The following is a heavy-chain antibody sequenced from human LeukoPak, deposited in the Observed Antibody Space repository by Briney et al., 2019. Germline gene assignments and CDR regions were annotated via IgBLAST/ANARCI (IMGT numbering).Heavy chain of an antibody. CDR3: ARRERGSGSYFANAYDY. D-gene: IGHD3-10*01. CDR1: GGSISSYY. V-gene: IGHV4-59*12. CDR2: IYYSGST. J-gene: IGHJ4*02. Sequence: SETLSLTCTVSGGSISSYYWSWIRQPPGKGLEWIGYIYYSGSTNYNPSLKSRVTISVDTSKNQFSLKLSSVTAADTAVYYCARRERGSGSYFANAYDYWGQGTLVTVSS.